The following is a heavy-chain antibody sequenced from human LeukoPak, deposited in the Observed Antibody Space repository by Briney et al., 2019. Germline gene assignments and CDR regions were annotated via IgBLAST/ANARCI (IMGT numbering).Heavy chain of an antibody. CDR3: AKDLDYGDYVRGGAFDI. J-gene: IGHJ3*02. CDR1: GFTFSSYA. CDR2: ISGGGGST. V-gene: IGHV3-23*01. D-gene: IGHD4-17*01. Sequence: PGGSLRHSCAASGFTFSSYAMSWVRQAPGKGLEWVSAISGGGGSTYYADSVKGRFTISRDNSKNTLYLQMNSLRAEDTAVYYCAKDLDYGDYVRGGAFDIWGQGTMVTVSS.